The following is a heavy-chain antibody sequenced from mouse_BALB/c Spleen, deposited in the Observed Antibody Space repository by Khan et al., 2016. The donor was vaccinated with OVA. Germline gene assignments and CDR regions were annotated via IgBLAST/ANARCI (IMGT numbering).Heavy chain of an antibody. J-gene: IGHJ3*01. CDR3: AREGAYYRADGWFAY. V-gene: IGHV1-4*01. CDR2: INPSSGYT. Sequence: QVQLKESGAELARPGASVKMSCQASGYTFTSYTMHWVKQRPGQGLEWIGYINPSSGYTNYNQKFKDKATLTADKSSSTAYMQLSSLTSEDSAVYYCAREGAYYRADGWFAYWGQGTLVTVSA. CDR1: GYTFTSYT. D-gene: IGHD2-14*01.